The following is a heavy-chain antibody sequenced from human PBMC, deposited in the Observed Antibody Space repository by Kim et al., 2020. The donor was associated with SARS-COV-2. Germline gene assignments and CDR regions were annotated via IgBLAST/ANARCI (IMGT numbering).Heavy chain of an antibody. CDR1: GFTFSSYG. V-gene: IGHV3-33*01. CDR3: ARGNYYDSSGYYGEIFDP. CDR2: IWYDGSNK. J-gene: IGHJ5*02. Sequence: GGSLRLSCAASGFTFSSYGMHWVRQAPGKGLEWVAVIWYDGSNKYYADSVKGRFTISRDNSKNTLYLQMNSLRAEDTAVYYCARGNYYDSSGYYGEIFDPWGQGTLVTVSS. D-gene: IGHD3-22*01.